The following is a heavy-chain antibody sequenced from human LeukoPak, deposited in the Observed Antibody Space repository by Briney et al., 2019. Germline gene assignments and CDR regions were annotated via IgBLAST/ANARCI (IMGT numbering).Heavy chain of an antibody. Sequence: GGSLRLSCAGSGFTFASYAVHWVRQAPGKRLEWVAFISSDGTTEHYRGSVKGRSTLSRDNSKNTVSLQMSSLGTEDTAVYSCARGRDSGSFIIDYWGQGTLVTVSS. CDR3: ARGRDSGSFIIDY. CDR2: ISSDGTTE. D-gene: IGHD3-10*01. V-gene: IGHV3-30-3*01. J-gene: IGHJ4*02. CDR1: GFTFASYA.